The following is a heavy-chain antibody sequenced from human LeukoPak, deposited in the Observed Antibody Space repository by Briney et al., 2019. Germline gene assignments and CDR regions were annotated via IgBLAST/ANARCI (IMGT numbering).Heavy chain of an antibody. CDR1: GFTFSSYW. CDR2: INSDGSST. V-gene: IGHV3-74*01. J-gene: IGHJ4*02. Sequence: GGSLRLSCAASGFTFSSYWMHWVRQAPGKGLMWVSRINSDGSSTSYADSVKGRFTISRDNAKNTLYLQMNSLRAEDTAVYYCARAVDFWSGYSFDYWGQGTLVTVSS. D-gene: IGHD3-3*01. CDR3: ARAVDFWSGYSFDY.